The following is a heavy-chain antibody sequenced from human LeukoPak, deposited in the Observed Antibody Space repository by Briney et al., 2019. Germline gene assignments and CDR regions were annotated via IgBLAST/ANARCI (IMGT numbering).Heavy chain of an antibody. CDR1: GYTFTSYG. J-gene: IGHJ4*02. Sequence: GSVRVSCTASGYTFTSYGISWVRQAPGQGLEWMGWISAYNGNTNHAQKLQGRVTMTTDTSTSTAYMELRSLRSDDTAVYYCARQESDFWSGYYFDYWGQGTLVTVSS. D-gene: IGHD3-3*01. CDR2: ISAYNGNT. CDR3: ARQESDFWSGYYFDY. V-gene: IGHV1-18*01.